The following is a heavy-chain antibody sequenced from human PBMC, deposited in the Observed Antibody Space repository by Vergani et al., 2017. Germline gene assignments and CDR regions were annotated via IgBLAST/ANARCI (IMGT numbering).Heavy chain of an antibody. CDR1: GFTFDDYA. Sequence: EVQLVESGGGLVQPGRSLRLSCAASGFTFDDYAMHWVRQAPGKGLEWVSGISWNSGSIGYADSVKGRFTISRDNAKNSLYLQMNSLRAEDTALYYCAKGVAYQLHPIYYFDYWGQGTLVTVSS. CDR3: AKGVAYQLHPIYYFDY. CDR2: ISWNSGSI. V-gene: IGHV3-9*01. D-gene: IGHD2-2*01. J-gene: IGHJ4*02.